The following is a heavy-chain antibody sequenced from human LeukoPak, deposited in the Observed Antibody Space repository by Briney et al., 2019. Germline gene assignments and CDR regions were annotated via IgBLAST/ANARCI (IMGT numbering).Heavy chain of an antibody. CDR1: GYTFSRYG. Sequence: ASVKVSCKASGYTFSRYGISWVRQAPGQGLEWMGGFDPEDGETIYAQKFQGRVTMTEDTSTDTAYMELSSLRSEDTAVFYCARDQYDTWSRRGNFDSWGQGTLVIVSS. V-gene: IGHV1-24*01. CDR2: FDPEDGET. J-gene: IGHJ4*02. CDR3: ARDQYDTWSRRGNFDS. D-gene: IGHD3-3*01.